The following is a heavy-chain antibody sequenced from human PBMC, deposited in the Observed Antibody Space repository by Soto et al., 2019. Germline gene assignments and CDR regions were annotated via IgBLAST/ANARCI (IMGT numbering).Heavy chain of an antibody. CDR1: GFTFNTYG. CDR3: AKSFQQSYYYYCMDV. V-gene: IGHV3-48*01. D-gene: IGHD3-16*02. CDR2: ISSAGNTI. J-gene: IGHJ6*03. Sequence: GGSLRLSCAASGFTFNTYGMNWVRQATGKGLEWVSYISSAGNTIYYADSVKGRFTISRDNAKNSLYLQMNSLRAEDTAVYYCAKSFQQSYYYYCMDVWGKGTTVTVSS.